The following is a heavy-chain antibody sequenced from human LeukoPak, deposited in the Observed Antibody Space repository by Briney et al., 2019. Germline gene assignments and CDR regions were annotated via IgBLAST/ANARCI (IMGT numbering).Heavy chain of an antibody. V-gene: IGHV4-59*01. J-gene: IGHJ6*03. CDR1: GGSISSYY. Sequence: SETLSLTCTVSGGSISSYYWSWIRKPPGKGLEWIGYIYYSGSTNYNPSLKSRVTISVDTSKNQFSLKLSSVTAADTAVYYCASMTTASVYYYMDVWGKGTTVTVSS. CDR3: ASMTTASVYYYMDV. CDR2: IYYSGST. D-gene: IGHD1-1*01.